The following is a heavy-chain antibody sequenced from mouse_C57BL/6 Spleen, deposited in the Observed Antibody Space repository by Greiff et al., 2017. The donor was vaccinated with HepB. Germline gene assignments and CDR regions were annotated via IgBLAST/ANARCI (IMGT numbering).Heavy chain of an antibody. CDR2: ISSGGDYI. J-gene: IGHJ3*01. CDR1: GFTFSSYA. CDR3: TIYDYDEGLAY. Sequence: EVMLVESGEGLVKPGGSLKLSCAASGFTFSSYAMSWVRQTPEKRLEWVAYISSGGDYIYYADTVKGRFTISRDNARNTLYLQMSSLKSEDTAMYYCTIYDYDEGLAYWGQGTLVTVSA. D-gene: IGHD2-4*01. V-gene: IGHV5-9-1*02.